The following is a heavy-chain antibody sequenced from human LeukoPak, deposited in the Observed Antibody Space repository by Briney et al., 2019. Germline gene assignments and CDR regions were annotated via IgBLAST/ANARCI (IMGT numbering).Heavy chain of an antibody. CDR1: GYTFTNFG. J-gene: IGHJ5*02. CDR2: ISAYNGNT. D-gene: IGHD6-19*01. V-gene: IGHV1-18*01. Sequence: ASVKVSCKASGYTFTNFGISWVRPAPGQGLEWMGWISAYNGNTNHAQEFQGRVTMTTDASASTASLELRSLRSDDAAVYYCARGGGLVPGTWFDPWGQGTLVTVSS. CDR3: ARGGGLVPGTWFDP.